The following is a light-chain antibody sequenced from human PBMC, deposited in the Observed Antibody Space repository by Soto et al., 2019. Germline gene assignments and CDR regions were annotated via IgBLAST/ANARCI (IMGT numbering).Light chain of an antibody. V-gene: IGKV4-1*01. CDR3: QQYYNNPPYT. J-gene: IGKJ2*01. CDR2: WAS. Sequence: DIVMTQSPDSLAVSLGERATINCKSSQSDLYSSINKNYLAWYQQKPGQPPKLLIYWASTRESGVPDRFSGSGFGTDFTLTISSLQAEDVAVYYCQQYYNNPPYTFGQGTKLEIK. CDR1: QSDLYSSINKNY.